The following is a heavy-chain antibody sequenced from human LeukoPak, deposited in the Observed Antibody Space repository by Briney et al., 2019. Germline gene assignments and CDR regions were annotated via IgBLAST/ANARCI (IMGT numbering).Heavy chain of an antibody. CDR2: INHSGST. J-gene: IGHJ4*02. Sequence: PSETLSLTCAVYGGSFSGYYWSWIRQPPGKGLEWIGEINHSGSTNYNPSLKSRVTISVDTSKNQFSLKLSSVTAADTAVYYCARGQQLVRPYFDYWGQGTLVTVSS. V-gene: IGHV4-34*01. D-gene: IGHD6-13*01. CDR1: GGSFSGYY. CDR3: ARGQQLVRPYFDY.